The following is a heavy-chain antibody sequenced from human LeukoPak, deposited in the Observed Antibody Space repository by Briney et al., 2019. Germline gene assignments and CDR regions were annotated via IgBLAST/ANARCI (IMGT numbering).Heavy chain of an antibody. CDR2: IYSGGST. Sequence: PGGSLRLSCAASGFTVSSNYMSWVRQAPGKGLEWVSVIYSGGSTYYADSVKGRFTISRDNSKNTLYLQMNSLRAEDTAVYYCAKNGGYSYGSLLDYWGQGALVTVSS. J-gene: IGHJ4*02. V-gene: IGHV3-53*01. D-gene: IGHD5-18*01. CDR1: GFTVSSNY. CDR3: AKNGGYSYGSLLDY.